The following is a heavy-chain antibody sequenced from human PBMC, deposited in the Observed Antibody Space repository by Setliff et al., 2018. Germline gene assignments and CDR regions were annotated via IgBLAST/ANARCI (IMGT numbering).Heavy chain of an antibody. CDR1: GYTFSDYY. CDR2: INPLSGDT. J-gene: IGHJ4*02. V-gene: IGHV1-2*02. CDR3: ARKISVTGTIDY. D-gene: IGHD1-20*01. Sequence: WASVKVSCKASGYTFSDYYIHWVRQAPGQGLEWMGWINPLSGDTNYALKFEGRVTMTRDTSISTAYMELSRLRSDDTAIYYCARKISVTGTIDYWGQGALVTV.